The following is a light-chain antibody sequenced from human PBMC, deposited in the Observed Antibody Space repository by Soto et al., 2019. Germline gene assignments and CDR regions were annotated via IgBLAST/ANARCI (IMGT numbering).Light chain of an antibody. CDR1: SSDVGGYNY. CDR2: DVS. V-gene: IGLV2-14*01. J-gene: IGLJ2*01. Sequence: QSALTQPASVSGSPGQSITISCTGTSSDVGGYNYVSWYQQHPGKATKLMIYDVSNRPSGVSNRFSGSKSGNTASLTISGLQAEDEADYYCSSYTSSSTSVIFGGGTQLTVL. CDR3: SSYTSSSTSVI.